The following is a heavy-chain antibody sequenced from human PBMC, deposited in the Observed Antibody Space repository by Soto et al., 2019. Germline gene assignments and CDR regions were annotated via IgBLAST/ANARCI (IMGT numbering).Heavy chain of an antibody. Sequence: SETLSLTCAVYGGSFSGYYWSWFRQPPGKGLEWIGEINHSGRTNYNPSLKSRVKISVDTSKNQFSLKLSSVTAADTAVYYCARDLSSSWPSWFDPWGQGTLVT. J-gene: IGHJ5*02. D-gene: IGHD6-13*01. CDR1: GGSFSGYY. V-gene: IGHV4-34*01. CDR2: INHSGRT. CDR3: ARDLSSSWPSWFDP.